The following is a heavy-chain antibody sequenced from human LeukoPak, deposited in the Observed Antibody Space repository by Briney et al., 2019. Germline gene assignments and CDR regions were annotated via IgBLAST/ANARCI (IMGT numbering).Heavy chain of an antibody. CDR3: ARAVRELPTDY. CDR2: ISAYNGNT. CDR1: GYTFNSYG. V-gene: IGHV1-18*01. Sequence: ASMKVSCKASGYTFNSYGISWVRQAPGQGLEWMGWISAYNGNTNYAQKLQGRVTMTTDTSASTAYMELRSLRSDDTAVYYCARAVRELPTDYWGQGTLVTVSS. J-gene: IGHJ4*02. D-gene: IGHD1-26*01.